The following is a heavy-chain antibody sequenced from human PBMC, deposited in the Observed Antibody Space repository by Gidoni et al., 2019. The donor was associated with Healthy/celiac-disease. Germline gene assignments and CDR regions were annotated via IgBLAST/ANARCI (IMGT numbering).Heavy chain of an antibody. V-gene: IGHV1-69*01. CDR2: IIPIFGTA. Sequence: QVPLVHSGAEVTKRGSSVKVSCKASGGTFSSYAISWVRQAPGQGLEWMGGIIPIFGTANYAQKCQGRVTITADESTSTAYMELSSLRSEDTAVYYWASTPVGRDGTHPDYWGQGTLVTVSS. CDR1: GGTFSSYA. CDR3: ASTPVGRDGTHPDY. D-gene: IGHD1-26*01. J-gene: IGHJ4*02.